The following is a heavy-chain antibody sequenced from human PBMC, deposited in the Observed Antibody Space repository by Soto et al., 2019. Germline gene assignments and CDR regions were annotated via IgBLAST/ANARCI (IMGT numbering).Heavy chain of an antibody. CDR2: IYYSGST. J-gene: IGHJ3*02. V-gene: IGHV4-31*03. CDR1: GGSISSGGYY. Sequence: QVQLQESGPGLVKPSQTLSLTCTVSGGSISSGGYYWSWIRQHPGKGLEWIGYIYYSGSTYYNPSLKSRVTISVDTSKNQSSLKLSSVTVAGTAVYYCARSLQQLTTLGAFDIWGQVAMVAVSS. CDR3: ARSLQQLTTLGAFDI. D-gene: IGHD6-13*01.